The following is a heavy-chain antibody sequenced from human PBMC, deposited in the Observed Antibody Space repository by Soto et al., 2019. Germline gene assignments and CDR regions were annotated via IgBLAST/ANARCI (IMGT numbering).Heavy chain of an antibody. CDR1: GYTFTSYG. J-gene: IGHJ4*02. CDR3: ARVWRGFYDILTGYTDY. D-gene: IGHD3-9*01. CDR2: ISAYNGNT. V-gene: IGHV1-18*01. Sequence: ASVKVSCKASGYTFTSYGISWVRQAPGQGLEWMGWISAYNGNTNYAQKLQGRVTMTTDTSTSTAYMELRSLRSDDTAVYYCARVWRGFYDILTGYTDYWGQGTLVTVSS.